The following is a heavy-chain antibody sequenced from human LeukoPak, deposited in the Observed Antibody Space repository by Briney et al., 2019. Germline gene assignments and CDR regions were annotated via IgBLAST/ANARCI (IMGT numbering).Heavy chain of an antibody. CDR1: GFPFSNAW. D-gene: IGHD3-22*01. Sequence: PGGSLSLSCAASGFPFSNAWMSWVRQAPGKGLEWIGRIKSKTDGGTSDYAAPVKGRFTISRDDSKNTLYLQMNSLKTEDTAVYYCTTPVVRRYYYDSSGLYYFDYWGQGTLVTVSS. V-gene: IGHV3-15*01. J-gene: IGHJ4*02. CDR2: IKSKTDGGTS. CDR3: TTPVVRRYYYDSSGLYYFDY.